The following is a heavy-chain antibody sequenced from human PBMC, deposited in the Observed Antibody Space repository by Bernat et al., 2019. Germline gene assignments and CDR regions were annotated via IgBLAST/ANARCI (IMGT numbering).Heavy chain of an antibody. CDR3: TRDFTPHDFDY. J-gene: IGHJ4*02. V-gene: IGHV3-74*01. D-gene: IGHD2-15*01. Sequence: EVQLVESGGVVVQPGGSLRLSCAASGFTFDDYTMHWVRQAPGRGLVWVSRISSDGSTTRYADSVKGRFTISRDNAKNTLYLQMTSLRVEDTAVYYCTRDFTPHDFDYWGQGTLVTVSS. CDR2: ISSDGSTT. CDR1: GFTFDDYT.